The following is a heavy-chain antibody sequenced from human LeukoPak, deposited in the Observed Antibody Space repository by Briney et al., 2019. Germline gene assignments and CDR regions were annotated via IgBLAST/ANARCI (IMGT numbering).Heavy chain of an antibody. D-gene: IGHD3-10*01. CDR1: GGSISSYY. CDR2: IYYSGST. CDR3: ARERATMGRGVKGANYYYMDV. V-gene: IGHV4-59*01. J-gene: IGHJ6*03. Sequence: SETLSLTCTASGGSISSYYWSWIRQAPGKGLEWVGYIYYSGSTNYNPSLKSRVTISVDTSKNQFSLKLSSVTAADTAVYYCARERATMGRGVKGANYYYMDVWGKGTTVTISS.